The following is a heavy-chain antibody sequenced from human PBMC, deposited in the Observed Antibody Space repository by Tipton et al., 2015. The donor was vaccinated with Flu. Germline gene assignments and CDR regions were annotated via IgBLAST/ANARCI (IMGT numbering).Heavy chain of an antibody. V-gene: IGHV4-34*01. CDR3: ARALDCDFWGGYYIDGGPGYYFDS. J-gene: IGHJ4*02. D-gene: IGHD3-3*01. Sequence: TLSLTCAVYGGSFSGYYWSWIRQPPGKGLEWIGEINHSGSTNYNPSLKSRVTISVDTSKNQFSLKLSSVTAADTAVYYCARALDCDFWGGYYIDGGPGYYFDSWGQGTLVTVSS. CDR1: GGSFSGYY. CDR2: INHSGST.